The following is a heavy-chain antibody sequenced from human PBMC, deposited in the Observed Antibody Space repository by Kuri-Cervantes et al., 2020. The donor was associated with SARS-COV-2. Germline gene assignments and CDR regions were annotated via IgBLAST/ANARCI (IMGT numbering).Heavy chain of an antibody. Sequence: SEPLSLTCTVSGASISSYYWSWIPQPPGKGLEWSGRIYTSGSTNYNPSLKSRVTMTVDTSKNQFSLKLSSVTAADTAVYYCARDPLGITFGGVIVDAFDIWGQGAMVTVSS. J-gene: IGHJ3*02. D-gene: IGHD3-16*02. V-gene: IGHV4-4*07. CDR3: ARDPLGITFGGVIVDAFDI. CDR2: IYTSGST. CDR1: GASISSYY.